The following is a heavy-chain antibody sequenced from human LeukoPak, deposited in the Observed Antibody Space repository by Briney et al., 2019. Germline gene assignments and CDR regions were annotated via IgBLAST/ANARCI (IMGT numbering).Heavy chain of an antibody. J-gene: IGHJ5*02. CDR3: AGHMTGSLNWFDP. Sequence: SETLSLTCTVSGGTISSSSYYWGWIRQPPGKGLEWIGSIYYSGSTYYNPSLKSRVTISVDTSKNQFSLKLSSVTAADTAVYYCAGHMTGSLNWFDPWGQGTLVTVSS. D-gene: IGHD2-15*01. V-gene: IGHV4-39*01. CDR1: GGTISSSSYY. CDR2: IYYSGST.